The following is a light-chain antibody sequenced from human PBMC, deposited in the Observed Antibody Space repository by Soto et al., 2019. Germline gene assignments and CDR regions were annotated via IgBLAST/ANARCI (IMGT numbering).Light chain of an antibody. V-gene: IGLV1-51*01. Sequence: QSVLTQPPSVSAAPGQMVTISCSGSSSNIGNNLVSWYQQLPGTAPKLLIYDNDKRPSGIPDRFSGSKSGTSATLGITGLQTGDEADYYCGTWDSSLSATVFGGGTQLTVL. CDR1: SSNIGNNL. CDR3: GTWDSSLSATV. CDR2: DND. J-gene: IGLJ7*01.